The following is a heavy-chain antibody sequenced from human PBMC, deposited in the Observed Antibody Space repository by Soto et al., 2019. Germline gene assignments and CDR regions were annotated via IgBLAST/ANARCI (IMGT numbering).Heavy chain of an antibody. CDR1: GFNFSNYW. J-gene: IGHJ4*02. CDR2: INQHGTEK. V-gene: IGHV3-7*05. Sequence: EVQLVESGGNLVPPGGSLRLSCVASGFNFSNYWMTWARQAPGKGLEWVANINQHGTEKFYVDSVEGRFSISRDNADHSVYLQMNSLRAEDTAIYYCATDILDYWGQGTAVTVSS. CDR3: ATDILDY.